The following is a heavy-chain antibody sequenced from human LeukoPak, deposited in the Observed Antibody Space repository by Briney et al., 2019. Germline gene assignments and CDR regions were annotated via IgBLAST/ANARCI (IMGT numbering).Heavy chain of an antibody. CDR2: INSDGSST. Sequence: GGSLRLSCAASGFTFSGYWMHWVRQAPGKGLVWVSRINSDGSSTSYVDSVKGRFTISRDNAKNTLYLQMNSLRAEDTAVYYCARGGSYSLDAFDIWGQGTMVTVSS. J-gene: IGHJ3*02. V-gene: IGHV3-74*01. D-gene: IGHD1-26*01. CDR1: GFTFSGYW. CDR3: ARGGSYSLDAFDI.